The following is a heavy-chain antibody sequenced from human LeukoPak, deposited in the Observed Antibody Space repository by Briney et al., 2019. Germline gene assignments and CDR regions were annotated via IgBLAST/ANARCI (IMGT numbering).Heavy chain of an antibody. D-gene: IGHD3-9*01. Sequence: PETLSLTCTVSGDSINSYYWSWIRQSPGKRLEWIGYIYFSGNTKCNPSLENRVTISVDRSKSQFYLKLRSVTAADTAVYFCARDLNHGFNYYYYGLEVWGQGTTVTVSS. J-gene: IGHJ6*02. CDR1: GDSINSYY. CDR2: IYFSGNT. CDR3: ARDLNHGFNYYYYGLEV. V-gene: IGHV4-59*01.